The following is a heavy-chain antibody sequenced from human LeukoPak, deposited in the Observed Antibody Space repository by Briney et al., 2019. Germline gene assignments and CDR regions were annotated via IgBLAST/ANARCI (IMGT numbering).Heavy chain of an antibody. CDR3: AREEVGATTSHSLDY. V-gene: IGHV4-34*01. Sequence: SETLSLTCGISGGSFSDYHWTWIRQPPGKGLEWIGEINHSGSTNYNPSLKSRVTISVDTSKNQFSLKLSSVTAADTAVYYCAREEVGATTSHSLDYWGQGTLVTVSS. D-gene: IGHD1-26*01. CDR2: INHSGST. J-gene: IGHJ4*02. CDR1: GGSFSDYH.